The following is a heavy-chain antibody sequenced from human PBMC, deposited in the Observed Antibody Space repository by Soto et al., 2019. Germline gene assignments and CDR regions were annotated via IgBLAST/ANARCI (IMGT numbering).Heavy chain of an antibody. CDR3: ASEDQHSSSWRMDV. V-gene: IGHV1-3*01. D-gene: IGHD6-13*01. CDR1: GYTFASYA. J-gene: IGHJ6*02. CDR2: INAGNGNT. Sequence: ASVKVSCKDSGYTFASYAMHWVRQAPGQRLEWMGWINAGNGNTKYSQKFQGRVTITRDTSASAAYMELSSLRSEDTAVYYCASEDQHSSSWRMDVWGQGTTVTVSS.